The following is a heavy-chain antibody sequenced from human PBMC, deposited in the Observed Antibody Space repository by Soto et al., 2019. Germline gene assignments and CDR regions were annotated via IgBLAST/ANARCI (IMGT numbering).Heavy chain of an antibody. J-gene: IGHJ4*02. V-gene: IGHV3-30-3*01. D-gene: IGHD3-10*01. CDR3: ARDEREDGYYGSGSYI. CDR2: ISYDGSNK. Sequence: QVQLVESGGGVVQPGRSLRLSCAASGLTFSSYAMHWVRQAPGKGLEWVAVISYDGSNKYYADSVKGRFTISRDNSKNTLYLQMNSLRAEDTAVYYCARDEREDGYYGSGSYIWGQGTLVTVSS. CDR1: GLTFSSYA.